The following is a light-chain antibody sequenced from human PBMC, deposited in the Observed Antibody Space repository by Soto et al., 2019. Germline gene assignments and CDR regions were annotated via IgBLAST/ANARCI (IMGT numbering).Light chain of an antibody. V-gene: IGKV3-20*01. CDR1: QSVGGTF. CDR3: QQSTNSPDWT. Sequence: EIVLTQSPGTLSLSPGERATLSCRASQSVGGTFLAWSKQKPGQAPRLLIYGASTRATGIPDRFSGSGSGTDFTLTISRLEPEDFAVYHCQQSTNSPDWTFGQGTKVEVK. CDR2: GAS. J-gene: IGKJ1*01.